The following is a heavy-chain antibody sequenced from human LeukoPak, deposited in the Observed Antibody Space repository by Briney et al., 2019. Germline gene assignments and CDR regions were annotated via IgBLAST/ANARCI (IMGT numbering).Heavy chain of an antibody. D-gene: IGHD5-12*01. CDR1: GFTFSDYY. CDR3: ARAPIVATIVFDY. J-gene: IGHJ4*02. V-gene: IGHV3-11*01. CDR2: ISSSGSTI. Sequence: PGGSLRLSCAASGFTFSDYYMSWIRQAPGKGLEWVSYISSSGSTIYYADSVKGRSTISRDNAKNSLYLQMNSLRAEDTAVYYCARAPIVATIVFDYWGQGALVTVS.